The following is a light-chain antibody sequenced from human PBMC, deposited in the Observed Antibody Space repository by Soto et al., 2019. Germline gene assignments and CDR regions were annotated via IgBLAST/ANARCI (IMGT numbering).Light chain of an antibody. Sequence: QSVLTQPPSVSEAPRQRVTISCSGSNSNIGSSAVNWYQQLPGKAPKLLIYYDDLLPSGVSDRFSGSKSGTSASLTISGLQAEDEADYYCAACDDSLNGVVFGGGTKLTVL. CDR2: YDD. CDR3: AACDDSLNGVV. V-gene: IGLV1-36*01. CDR1: NSNIGSSA. J-gene: IGLJ2*01.